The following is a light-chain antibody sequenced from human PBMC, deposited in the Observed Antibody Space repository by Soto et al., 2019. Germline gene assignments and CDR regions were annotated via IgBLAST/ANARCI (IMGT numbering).Light chain of an antibody. CDR3: AAWDDSLNGWV. CDR2: TNN. J-gene: IGLJ3*02. CDR1: SSNIGSNT. V-gene: IGLV1-44*01. Sequence: QSVVTQPPSASGTPGQRVTISCSGSSSNIGSNTVNWYQHLPGTAPKLLIYTNNPRPSGVPDRFSGSKSGTSASLAISGLQSEDEGDYYCAAWDDSLNGWVFGGWTKLTVL.